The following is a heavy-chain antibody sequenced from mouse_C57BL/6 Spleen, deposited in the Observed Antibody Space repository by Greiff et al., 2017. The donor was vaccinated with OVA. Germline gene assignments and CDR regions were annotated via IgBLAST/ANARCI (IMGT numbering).Heavy chain of an antibody. V-gene: IGHV7-3*01. CDR1: GFTFTDYY. CDR2: IRNKANGYTT. Sequence: EVQLVESGGGLVQPGGSLSLSCAASGFTFTDYYMSWVRQPPGTALEWLGFIRNKANGYTTEYSASVKGRFTISRDNSQSILYLQMNALRAEDSATYYCARSSPWYFDVWGTGTTVTVSS. CDR3: ARSSPWYFDV. J-gene: IGHJ1*03.